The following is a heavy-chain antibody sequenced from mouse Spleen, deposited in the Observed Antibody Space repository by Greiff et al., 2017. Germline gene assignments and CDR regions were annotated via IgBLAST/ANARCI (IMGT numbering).Heavy chain of an antibody. CDR1: GFSLTSYD. J-gene: IGHJ4*01. Sequence: LVESGPGLVAPSQSLSITCTVSGFSLTSYDISWIRQPPGKGLEWLGVIWTGGGTNYNSAFMSRLSISKDNSKSQVFLKMNSLQTDDTAIYYCVRGLLRSMDYWGQGTSVTVSS. CDR2: IWTGGGT. CDR3: VRGLLRSMDY. D-gene: IGHD1-1*01. V-gene: IGHV2-9-2*01.